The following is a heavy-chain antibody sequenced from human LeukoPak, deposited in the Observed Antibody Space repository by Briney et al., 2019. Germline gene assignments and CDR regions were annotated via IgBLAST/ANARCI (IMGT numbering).Heavy chain of an antibody. J-gene: IGHJ4*02. Sequence: SETLSLTCAVYGGSFRGYYWSWIRQPPGKGLEWSGEINHSGSTNYNPSLKSRVTISVDTSKNHFSLKLSSVTAADTAVYYCARVMYYDYVWGSYRSYYFDYWGQGTLVTVSS. V-gene: IGHV4-34*01. CDR3: ARVMYYDYVWGSYRSYYFDY. D-gene: IGHD3-16*02. CDR1: GGSFRGYY. CDR2: INHSGST.